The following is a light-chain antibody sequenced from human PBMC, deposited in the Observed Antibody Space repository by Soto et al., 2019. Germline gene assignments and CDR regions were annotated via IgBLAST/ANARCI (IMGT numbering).Light chain of an antibody. CDR2: RAS. V-gene: IGKV1-5*03. CDR1: QSISTW. CDR3: QQYNTFPGT. J-gene: IGKJ1*01. Sequence: GDRVTMTCRASQSISTWLAWYQQRPGRAPKLLIYRASILEDGVPSTFSGSASGTEFTITISSLQPDDFATYYCQQYNTFPGTFGQGTKVEIK.